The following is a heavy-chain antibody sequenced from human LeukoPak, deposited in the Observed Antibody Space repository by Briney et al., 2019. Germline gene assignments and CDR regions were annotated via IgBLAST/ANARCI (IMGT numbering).Heavy chain of an antibody. Sequence: PSETLSLTCSFSGYSISSGYYWGWIRQPPGQGLEWIGNIYHSGSTYYNPSLKSRVTIPVDTSKNQFSLKLSSVTAADTAVYYCAGDFWSGYYFRDWGQGTLVTVSS. V-gene: IGHV4-38-2*02. D-gene: IGHD3-3*01. CDR2: IYHSGST. J-gene: IGHJ4*02. CDR1: GYSISSGYY. CDR3: AGDFWSGYYFRD.